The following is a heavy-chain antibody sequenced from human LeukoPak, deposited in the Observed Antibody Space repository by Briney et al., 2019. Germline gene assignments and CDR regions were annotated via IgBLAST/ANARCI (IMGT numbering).Heavy chain of an antibody. CDR3: ARYGGQSEFDY. Sequence: SSETLSLTCTVSGGSITSSGYYWGWIRQPPGKGLEWIASIHYSGITYYNPSPKSRVTISVDTSKNQFSLKLSSVTAADTAVYYCARYGGQSEFDYWGQGTLVTVSS. J-gene: IGHJ4*02. CDR2: IHYSGIT. D-gene: IGHD4-23*01. V-gene: IGHV4-39*01. CDR1: GGSITSSGYY.